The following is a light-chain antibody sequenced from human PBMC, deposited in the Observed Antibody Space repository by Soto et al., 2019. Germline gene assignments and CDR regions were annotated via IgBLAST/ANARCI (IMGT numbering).Light chain of an antibody. Sequence: DIQLTQSPSTRSASVGDTVTVTCRASQSIGRWLAWYQQKPGKAPKLLIFDASTLENGVPARFSGSRSGPEFSLTISSLQPDDFATYYCQQYYSYWTFGQGTKVDIK. J-gene: IGKJ1*01. V-gene: IGKV1-5*01. CDR1: QSIGRW. CDR2: DAS. CDR3: QQYYSYWT.